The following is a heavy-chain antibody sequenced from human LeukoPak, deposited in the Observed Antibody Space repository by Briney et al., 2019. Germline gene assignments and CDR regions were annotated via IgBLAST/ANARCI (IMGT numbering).Heavy chain of an antibody. CDR2: TDGSSKST. Sequence: GGSLRLSCAASGFTFSTYWMHWVRQAPGKGLVWVSGTDGSSKSTTYADSVKGRFTISRDNSKNTLYLQMNSLRAEDTAVYYCAKDYDFWSGSSPLDVWGKGTTVTVSS. J-gene: IGHJ6*04. D-gene: IGHD3-3*01. CDR1: GFTFSTYW. V-gene: IGHV3-74*03. CDR3: AKDYDFWSGSSPLDV.